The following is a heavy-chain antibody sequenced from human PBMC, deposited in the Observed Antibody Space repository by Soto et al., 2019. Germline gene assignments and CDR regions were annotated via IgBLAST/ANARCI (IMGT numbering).Heavy chain of an antibody. Sequence: SETLSLTCAVSGYSIASGYYWAWIRQSPGKGLEWIGSIYHAGSVYYNPSLNSRVAVSLDTSKNHFSLKLTSVTAADTAVYYCARGGSSDWQVAFDFWGQGTMVTVSS. CDR2: IYHAGSV. D-gene: IGHD6-19*01. CDR3: ARGGSSDWQVAFDF. V-gene: IGHV4-38-2*01. CDR1: GYSIASGYY. J-gene: IGHJ3*01.